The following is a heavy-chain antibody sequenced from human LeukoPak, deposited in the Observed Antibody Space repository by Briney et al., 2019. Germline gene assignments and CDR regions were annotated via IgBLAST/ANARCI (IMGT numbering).Heavy chain of an antibody. CDR1: GFISSDYS. D-gene: IGHD2-21*02. V-gene: IGHV3-30*04. CDR3: ARGEVVTASLPDYFYYYMDV. CDR2: TLYDGTMA. J-gene: IGHJ6*03. Sequence: PGGSLRLSCAASGFISSDYSLHWVRQAPGKGLEWVAVTLYDGTMAYYADSVKGRFTISRDNAKNSLFLQMNSLRAEDTAVYYCARGEVVTASLPDYFYYYMDVWGKGTTVTISS.